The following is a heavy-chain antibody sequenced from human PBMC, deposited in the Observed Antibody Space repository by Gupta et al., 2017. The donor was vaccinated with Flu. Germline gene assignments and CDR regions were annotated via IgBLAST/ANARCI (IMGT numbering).Heavy chain of an antibody. CDR2: IWHDGSNK. J-gene: IGHJ4*02. CDR3: ARVVPYSSGWYWVDY. V-gene: IGHV3-33*01. CDR1: GFTFSRYG. Sequence: QVQLVESGGGLVQPGRSLRLSCAASGFTFSRYGMHWVRQAPGKGLEWVAVIWHDGSNKYYADSVKGRITISRDNSKNTLYLQMNSLRAEDTAVYYCARVVPYSSGWYWVDYWGQGTLVTVSS. D-gene: IGHD6-19*01.